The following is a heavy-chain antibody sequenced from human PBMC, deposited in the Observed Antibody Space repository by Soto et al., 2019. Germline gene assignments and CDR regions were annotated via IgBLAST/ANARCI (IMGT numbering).Heavy chain of an antibody. CDR1: GGSISSSSYY. V-gene: IGHV4-39*01. CDR3: ARRVAAAGMSLLDY. J-gene: IGHJ4*02. Sequence: QLQLQESGPGLVKPSETLSLTCTVSGGSISSSSYYWGWIRQPPGKGLEWIGSIYYSGSTYYNPSLKSRVTISVDTSKNQFSLKLSSVTAADTAVYYCARRVAAAGMSLLDYWGQGTLVTVSS. D-gene: IGHD6-13*01. CDR2: IYYSGST.